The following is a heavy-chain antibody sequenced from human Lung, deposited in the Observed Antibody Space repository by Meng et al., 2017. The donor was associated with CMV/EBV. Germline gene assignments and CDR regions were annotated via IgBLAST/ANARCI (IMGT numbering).Heavy chain of an antibody. Sequence: SXXVSXKASGSSFGNYGISWVRQAPGQGLEWMGVIIPIIGITKYAQRFQGRVTITADKSTSTAYMELSSLRSEDTAMYYCARERDSSSWFYGDWGQGTVVTVSS. CDR3: ARERDSSSWFYGD. CDR1: GSSFGNYG. D-gene: IGHD6-13*01. CDR2: IIPIIGIT. V-gene: IGHV1-69*10. J-gene: IGHJ4*02.